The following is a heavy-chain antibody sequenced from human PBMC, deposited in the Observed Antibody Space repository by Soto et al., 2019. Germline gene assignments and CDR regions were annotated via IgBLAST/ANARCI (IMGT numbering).Heavy chain of an antibody. Sequence: EVQLVESGGGLVQPGGTLRLSCAASRFTFSSYWMNWVRQAPGKGLECVANIKQDGSEKYYVDSVKGRFTISSDNAKNSLYVQMTSLRAEDTAVYYCARSSWDHSGWYWGQGTLVTVSS. J-gene: IGHJ4*02. D-gene: IGHD1-26*01. V-gene: IGHV3-7*05. CDR1: RFTFSSYW. CDR2: IKQDGSEK. CDR3: ARSSWDHSGWY.